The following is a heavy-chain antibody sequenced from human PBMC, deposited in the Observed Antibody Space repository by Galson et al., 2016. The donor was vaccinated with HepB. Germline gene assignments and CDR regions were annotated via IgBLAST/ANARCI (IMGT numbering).Heavy chain of an antibody. J-gene: IGHJ4*02. CDR2: ISNDGRDK. V-gene: IGHV3-30*18. D-gene: IGHD5-18*01. CDR3: AKDSRRAGYSYGSSYFDY. CDR1: GFTFSNYA. Sequence: SLRLSCAASGFTFSNYAMHWVRQAPGKGLEWVAVISNDGRDKHYADSVKGRFTISRDKPKNTLYLQMSSLRAEDTAVYYCAKDSRRAGYSYGSSYFDYWGQGTLVTVSS.